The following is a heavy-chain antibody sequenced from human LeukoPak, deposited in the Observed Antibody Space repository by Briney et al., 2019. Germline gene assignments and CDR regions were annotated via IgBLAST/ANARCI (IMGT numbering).Heavy chain of an antibody. CDR1: GGTFNSYA. Sequence: SVEVSCKASGGTFNSYAISWVRQAPGQGLEWMGGIILIFGTANYARKFQGRVTITADESTSTAYMELSSLRSEDTAMYYCARGEVPPHYFDFWGQGTLVTVSS. J-gene: IGHJ4*02. CDR2: IILIFGTA. CDR3: ARGEVPPHYFDF. V-gene: IGHV1-69*13.